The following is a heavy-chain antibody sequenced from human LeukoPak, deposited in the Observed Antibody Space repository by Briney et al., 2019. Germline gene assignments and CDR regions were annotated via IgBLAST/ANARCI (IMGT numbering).Heavy chain of an antibody. CDR3: AKGGHDYNPFYW. D-gene: IGHD4-11*01. J-gene: IGHJ4*02. V-gene: IGHV3-23*01. CDR2: IKGGGGDP. CDR1: GFTFSTYA. Sequence: PGGSLRLSCAASGFTFSTYAMGWVRQAPGKGLEWVSSIKGGGGDPFYADSVKGRFTISRDNSKITLFLQLNSLRAEDTAVYYCAKGGHDYNPFYWWGQGTLATVSS.